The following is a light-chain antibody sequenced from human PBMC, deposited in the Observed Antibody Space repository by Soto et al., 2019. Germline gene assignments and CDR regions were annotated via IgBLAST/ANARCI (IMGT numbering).Light chain of an antibody. CDR3: HQYGTSPDT. CDR1: QSVSSNS. J-gene: IGKJ2*01. V-gene: IGKV3-20*01. Sequence: EIVLTQSPGTLSLSPGERATLSCRASQSVSSNSLAWYQQKPGQGPRLLIFGASSRATFIPDRFSGSGSGTDFTLTISRLEPEDFAVYFCHQYGTSPDTFGQGTKLEIK. CDR2: GAS.